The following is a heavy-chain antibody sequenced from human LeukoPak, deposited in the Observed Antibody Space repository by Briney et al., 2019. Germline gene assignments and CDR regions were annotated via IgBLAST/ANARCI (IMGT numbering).Heavy chain of an antibody. D-gene: IGHD3-10*01. Sequence: ASVKVSCKASGGTFSSYAISWARQAPGQGLEWMGGIIPILGIANYAQKFQGRVTITADKSTSTAYMELSSLRSEDTAVYYCARDIWFGERVRHYFDYWGQGTLVTVSS. J-gene: IGHJ4*02. CDR1: GGTFSSYA. V-gene: IGHV1-69*10. CDR2: IIPILGIA. CDR3: ARDIWFGERVRHYFDY.